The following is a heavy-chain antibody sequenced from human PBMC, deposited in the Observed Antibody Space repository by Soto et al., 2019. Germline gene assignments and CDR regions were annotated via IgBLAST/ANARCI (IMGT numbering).Heavy chain of an antibody. D-gene: IGHD3-16*02. CDR1: GGTFSSYA. J-gene: IGHJ5*02. V-gene: IGHV1-69*06. CDR2: IIPIFGTA. CDR3: ARSYCDYVWGSYRYDGNWFDP. Sequence: SVKVSCKXSGGTFSSYAISWVRQAPGQGLEWMGGIIPIFGTANYAQKFQGRVTITADKSTSTAYMELSSLRSEDTAVYYCARSYCDYVWGSYRYDGNWFDPWGQGTLVTVSS.